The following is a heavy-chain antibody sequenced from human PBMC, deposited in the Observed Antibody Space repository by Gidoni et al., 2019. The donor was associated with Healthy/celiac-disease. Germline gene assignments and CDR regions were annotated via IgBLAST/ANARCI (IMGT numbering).Heavy chain of an antibody. CDR2: IYTSGST. CDR3: ARSSSWTSLDY. CDR1: GGSIRRGSSY. Sequence: QVQLQESGPGLVKPSQTLSLTCTVPGGSIRRGSSYWSWIRQPAGKGLEWIGRIYTSGSTTYNPSLKSRVTISVDTSKNQFSLKLSSVTAADTAVYYCARSSSWTSLDYWGQGTLVTVSS. J-gene: IGHJ4*02. D-gene: IGHD6-13*01. V-gene: IGHV4-61*02.